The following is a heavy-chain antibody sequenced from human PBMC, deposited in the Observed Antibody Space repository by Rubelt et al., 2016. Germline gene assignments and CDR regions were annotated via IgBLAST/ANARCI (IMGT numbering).Heavy chain of an antibody. D-gene: IGHD1-26*01. V-gene: IGHV1-18*01. CDR3: AREAYSGRYPLIDY. J-gene: IGHJ4*02. Sequence: QVQLVQSGAEVKKPGASVKVSCKASGYTFTTYGINWVRQAPGQGLEWMGWISAYNGNPNHAQKPQGRVTMTTDTSTSTAYMELRSLRSDDTAVYYCAREAYSGRYPLIDYWGQGTLVTVSS. CDR2: ISAYNGNP. CDR1: GYTFTTYG.